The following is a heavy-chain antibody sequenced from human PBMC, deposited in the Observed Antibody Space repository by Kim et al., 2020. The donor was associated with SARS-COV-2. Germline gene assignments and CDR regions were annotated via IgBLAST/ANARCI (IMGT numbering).Heavy chain of an antibody. CDR1: GYSFTSYG. CDR2: IRGDNGDS. Sequence: ASVKVSCKASGYSFTSYGISWVRQAPAQGLEWVAWIRGDNGDSNSAQKFQGRVTVTIDTSTSTAYMELKSLRSDDTALYFCARDSRGAAAGSTGYFDLWGRGTLLTVSS. V-gene: IGHV1-18*01. CDR3: ARDSRGAAAGSTGYFDL. J-gene: IGHJ2*01. D-gene: IGHD6-13*01.